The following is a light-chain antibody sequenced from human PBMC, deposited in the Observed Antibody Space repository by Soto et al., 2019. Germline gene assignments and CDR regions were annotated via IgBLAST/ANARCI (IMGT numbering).Light chain of an antibody. J-gene: IGLJ2*01. CDR3: AAWDDSLSRV. CDR2: RNN. V-gene: IGLV1-47*01. Sequence: QAVVTQPPSASGTPGQRVTISCSGSSSNIGSNYVYWYQQLPGTAPKLLIYRNNQRPSGVPDRFSGSESGTSASLAISGLRSEDEADYYCAAWDDSLSRVFGGGTKVTVL. CDR1: SSNIGSNY.